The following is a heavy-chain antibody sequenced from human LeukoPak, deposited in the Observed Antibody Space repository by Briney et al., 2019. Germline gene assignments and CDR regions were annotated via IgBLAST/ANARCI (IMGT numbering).Heavy chain of an antibody. J-gene: IGHJ3*02. CDR3: ARGGVTIFGVVTTYAFDI. V-gene: IGHV4-61*02. CDR2: IYTSGST. CDR1: GGSISSGSYY. Sequence: PSQTLSLTCTVSGGSISSGSYYWRWIRQPAGKGLEWIGRIYTSGSTNYNPSLKSRVTISVDTSKNQFSLKLSSVTAADTAVYYCARGGVTIFGVVTTYAFDIWGQGTMVTVSS. D-gene: IGHD3-3*01.